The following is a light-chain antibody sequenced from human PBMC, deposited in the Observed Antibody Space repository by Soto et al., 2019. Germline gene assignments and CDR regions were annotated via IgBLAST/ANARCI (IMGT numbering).Light chain of an antibody. CDR1: QSISSY. CDR3: QQSYSTWT. Sequence: DIQLTQSPSSLSASVGERVTLTCRASQSISSYLNWYQQKPGKAPKLLIYAASSLQSGVPSRFSGSGSGTDFTLTISSLQPEDFATYYCQQSYSTWTFGQGTKVDI. V-gene: IGKV1-39*01. J-gene: IGKJ1*01. CDR2: AAS.